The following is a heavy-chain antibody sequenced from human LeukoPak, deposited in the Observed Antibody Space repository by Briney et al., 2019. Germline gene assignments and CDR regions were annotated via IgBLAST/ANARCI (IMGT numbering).Heavy chain of an antibody. CDR2: IWYDGSNK. Sequence: GGSLRLSCAASGFTFSSYGMHWVRQAPGKGLEWVALIWYDGSNKYYTDSVKGRLTISRDNSKNALYLQMNSLRAEDTAIYYCAREGPRGNSQFDYWGQGTLVTVSS. D-gene: IGHD2/OR15-2a*01. J-gene: IGHJ4*02. V-gene: IGHV3-33*01. CDR1: GFTFSSYG. CDR3: AREGPRGNSQFDY.